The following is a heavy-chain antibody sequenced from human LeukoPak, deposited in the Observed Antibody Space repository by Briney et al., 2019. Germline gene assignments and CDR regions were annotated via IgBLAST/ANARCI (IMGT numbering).Heavy chain of an antibody. D-gene: IGHD4-17*01. Sequence: GGSLRLSCAASGFTFSTYGMSWVRQAPGKGLEWVSAISGSGGSTYYTDSVKGRFTISRDNSKNTLCLQMNSLRAEDTAIYYCAKKYTTGLDPWGQGTLVTVSS. CDR3: AKKYTTGLDP. CDR1: GFTFSTYG. CDR2: ISGSGGST. V-gene: IGHV3-23*01. J-gene: IGHJ5*02.